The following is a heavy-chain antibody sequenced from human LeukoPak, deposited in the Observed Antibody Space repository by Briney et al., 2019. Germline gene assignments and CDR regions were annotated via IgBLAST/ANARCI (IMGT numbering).Heavy chain of an antibody. D-gene: IGHD2-8*01. CDR2: IYPGDSDT. Sequence: GESLKISCKGFGYNFANYWIAWARQMPGKGLEWMGTIYPGDSDTRYSPSFQGQVTISADKSISTAYLQWSSLKASDSAMYYCARHRYCTTAACYDMGGYWGQGTLVNVSS. J-gene: IGHJ4*02. V-gene: IGHV5-51*01. CDR1: GYNFANYW. CDR3: ARHRYCTTAACYDMGGY.